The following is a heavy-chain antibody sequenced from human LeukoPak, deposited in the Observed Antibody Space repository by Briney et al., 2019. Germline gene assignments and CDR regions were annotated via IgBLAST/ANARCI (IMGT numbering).Heavy chain of an antibody. Sequence: SVTLSLTCAVSGGSISSSNWWSWVRQPPGKGVEWIGEIYHSGSTNYNPSLKSRVTISVDKSKNQFSLKLSSVTAADTAVYYCARDRYDILTGWALYGMDVWGKGTTVTVSS. CDR3: ARDRYDILTGWALYGMDV. CDR2: IYHSGST. J-gene: IGHJ6*04. V-gene: IGHV4-4*02. CDR1: GGSISSSNW. D-gene: IGHD3-9*01.